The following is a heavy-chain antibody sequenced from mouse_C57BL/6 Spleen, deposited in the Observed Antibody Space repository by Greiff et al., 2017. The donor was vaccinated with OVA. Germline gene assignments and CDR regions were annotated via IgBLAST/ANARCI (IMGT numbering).Heavy chain of an antibody. J-gene: IGHJ3*01. CDR2: ISYSGST. CDR3: ARGGPAWFAY. CDR1: GYSITSGYD. Sequence: EVQVVESGPGMVKPSQSLSLTCTVTGYSITSGYDWHWIRHFPGNKLEWMGYISYSGSTNYNPSLKSRISITHDTSKNHFFLKLNSVTTEDTATYYCARGGPAWFAYWGQGTLVTVSA. V-gene: IGHV3-1*01.